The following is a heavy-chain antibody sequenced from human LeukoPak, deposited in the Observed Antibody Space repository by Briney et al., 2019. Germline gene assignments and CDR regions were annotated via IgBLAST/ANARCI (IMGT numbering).Heavy chain of an antibody. CDR3: ANVNLWFGELYDY. Sequence: GGSLRLSCAASGFTFSDYGMSWVRQAPGKGLDWVAGVSGSAASTYYADSVKGRFTISRDNSKNTLYLQMNSLRAEDTAVYYCANVNLWFGELYDYWGQGTLVTVSS. CDR2: VSGSAAST. D-gene: IGHD3-10*01. CDR1: GFTFSDYG. J-gene: IGHJ4*02. V-gene: IGHV3-23*01.